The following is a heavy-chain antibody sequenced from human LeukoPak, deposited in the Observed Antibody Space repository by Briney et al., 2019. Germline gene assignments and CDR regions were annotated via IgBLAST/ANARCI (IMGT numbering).Heavy chain of an antibody. Sequence: ASVKVSCKASGYTFTSYGISWVRQAPGQGLEWMGWISAYNGNTNYAQKLQGRVTMTTDTSTSTAYMELRSLRSDDTAVYYCARGRCSSTSCYGPMGRRYGMDVWGQGTTVTVSS. V-gene: IGHV1-18*01. CDR1: GYTFTSYG. CDR2: ISAYNGNT. J-gene: IGHJ6*02. CDR3: ARGRCSSTSCYGPMGRRYGMDV. D-gene: IGHD2-2*01.